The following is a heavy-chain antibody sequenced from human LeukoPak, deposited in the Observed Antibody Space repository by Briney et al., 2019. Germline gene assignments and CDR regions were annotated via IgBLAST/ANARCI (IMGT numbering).Heavy chain of an antibody. J-gene: IGHJ4*02. CDR1: GYTFTSNY. CDR3: ASGQLEYPLDY. CDR2: ISPSGGST. D-gene: IGHD6-13*01. V-gene: IGHV1-46*01. Sequence: GASVKVSCKAFGYTFTSNYMHWVRQAPGQGPEWMGVISPSGGSTTYAQKFQGRVTLTRDMSTSTDYLELSSLRSEDTAVYYCASGQLEYPLDYWGQGTLVTVSS.